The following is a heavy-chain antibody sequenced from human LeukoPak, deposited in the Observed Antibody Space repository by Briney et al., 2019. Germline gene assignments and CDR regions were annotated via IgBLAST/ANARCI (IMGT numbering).Heavy chain of an antibody. J-gene: IGHJ6*03. CDR2: ISTYNGNT. D-gene: IGHD3-10*01. CDR3: ARDRSVRVRGVIITLDYYYMDV. Sequence: GASVKVSCKASGYSFVLYGISWVRQAPGQGPEWMGWISTYNGNTKYAEKFQGRVTMTRDTSTSTVYMELSSLRSEDTAVYYCARDRSVRVRGVIITLDYYYMDVWGKGTTVTISS. V-gene: IGHV1-18*01. CDR1: GYSFVLYG.